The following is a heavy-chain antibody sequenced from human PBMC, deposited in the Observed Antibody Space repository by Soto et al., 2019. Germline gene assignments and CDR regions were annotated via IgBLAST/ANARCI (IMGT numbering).Heavy chain of an antibody. CDR3: ARVFAAAGTRHWFDP. V-gene: IGHV1-18*01. CDR1: GYTFTSYG. CDR2: ISAYNGNT. D-gene: IGHD6-13*01. Sequence: QVQLVQSGAEVKKPGASVKVSCKASGYTFTSYGISWVRQAPGQGLVWMGWISAYNGNTNYAQKLQGRVTMTTDTSTSTAYMELRSLRSDDTAVYYCARVFAAAGTRHWFDPWGQGTLVTVSS. J-gene: IGHJ5*02.